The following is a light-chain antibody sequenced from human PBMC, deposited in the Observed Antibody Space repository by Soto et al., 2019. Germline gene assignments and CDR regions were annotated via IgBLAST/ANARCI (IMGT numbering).Light chain of an antibody. CDR3: QQSHSNIQELT. Sequence: DIQMTPSPSSLSASVGDRVTITCRASQSVSNHLNWYQQKPGKAPKLLIYASSSLQSGVPSRFSGSGSGTDFTLTISSLQPEDFATYYCQQSHSNIQELTFGGGTKVEIK. J-gene: IGKJ4*01. V-gene: IGKV1-39*01. CDR2: ASS. CDR1: QSVSNH.